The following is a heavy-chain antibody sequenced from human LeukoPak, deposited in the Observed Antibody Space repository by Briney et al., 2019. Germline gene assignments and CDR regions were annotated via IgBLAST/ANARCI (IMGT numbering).Heavy chain of an antibody. CDR3: ARVEYSYGFDY. J-gene: IGHJ4*02. CDR2: IYYSGST. CDR1: GGSISSYY. Sequence: PSETLSPTCTVSGGSISSYYWSWIRQPPGKGLEWIGYIYYSGSTNYNPSLKSRVTISVDTSKNQFSLKLSSVTAADTAVYYCARVEYSYGFDYWGQGTLVTVSS. V-gene: IGHV4-59*01. D-gene: IGHD5-18*01.